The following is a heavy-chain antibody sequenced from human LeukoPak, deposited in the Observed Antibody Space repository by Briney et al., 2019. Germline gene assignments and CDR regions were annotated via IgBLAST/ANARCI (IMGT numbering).Heavy chain of an antibody. V-gene: IGHV3-33*01. D-gene: IGHD2-21*01. J-gene: IGHJ6*01. CDR2: TWYDGRNN. Sequence: GGSLRLSCAASGFIFSPYGIHWVRQAPGKGLEWVAVTWYDGRNNYYAASVKGRFTISRDDSKTTVYLLMNSLRAEDTAVYYCAREVAPLYFHYGMDVWGEGTTVTVSS. CDR3: AREVAPLYFHYGMDV. CDR1: GFIFSPYG.